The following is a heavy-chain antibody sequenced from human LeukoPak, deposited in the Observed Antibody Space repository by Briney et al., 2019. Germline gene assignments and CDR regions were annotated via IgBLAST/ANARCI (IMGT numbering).Heavy chain of an antibody. CDR1: GDSISSYY. Sequence: SETLSLTCTVSGDSISSYYWSWIRQPPGKGLEWIGYVYYSGSTNYNPSLKSRVTISVDTSKNQFSLKLSSVTAADTAVYYCARWGFHAPGVNWGQGTLVTVSS. CDR3: ARWGFHAPGVN. V-gene: IGHV4-59*01. J-gene: IGHJ4*02. CDR2: VYYSGST. D-gene: IGHD3-16*01.